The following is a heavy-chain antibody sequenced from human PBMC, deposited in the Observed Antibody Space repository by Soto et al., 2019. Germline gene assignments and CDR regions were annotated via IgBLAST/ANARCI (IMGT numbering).Heavy chain of an antibody. D-gene: IGHD1-26*01. Sequence: ASVKVSCKASGYTFTSYGISWVRQAPGQGLEWMGWISAYNGNTNYAQKLQGRVTMTTDTSTSTAYMELRSLRSDDTAVYYCTRAVGATGDYYYYYGMDVWGQGTTVTVSS. CDR2: ISAYNGNT. J-gene: IGHJ6*02. CDR1: GYTFTSYG. CDR3: TRAVGATGDYYYYYGMDV. V-gene: IGHV1-18*04.